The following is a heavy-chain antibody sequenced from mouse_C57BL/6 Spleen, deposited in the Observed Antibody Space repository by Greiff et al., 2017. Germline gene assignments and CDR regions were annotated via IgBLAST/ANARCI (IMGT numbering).Heavy chain of an antibody. D-gene: IGHD1-1*01. CDR2: IDPSDSYT. J-gene: IGHJ2*01. CDR3: ARKVAHFDY. CDR1: GYTFTSYW. Sequence: QVQLQQPGAELVKPGASVKLSCKASGYTFTSYWMQWVKQRPGQGLEWIGEIDPSDSYTNYNQKFKGKATLTVDTSSITAYMQLSSLTSEDSAVYYCARKVAHFDYWGQGTTRT. V-gene: IGHV1-50*01.